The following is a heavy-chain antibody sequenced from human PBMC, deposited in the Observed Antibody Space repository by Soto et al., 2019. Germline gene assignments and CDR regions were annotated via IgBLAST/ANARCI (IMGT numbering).Heavy chain of an antibody. CDR2: IYYSGST. D-gene: IGHD3-3*01. CDR1: GCPLSSSSYY. Sequence: SGTPSPPPTVPGCPLSSSSYYWGRVRQPPGKGLEWIGSIYYSGSTYYNPSLKSRVTISVDTSKNQFSLKLSSVTAADTAVYYCARGLRFLEEAYWGQGTLVTVS. V-gene: IGHV4-39*07. J-gene: IGHJ4*02. CDR3: ARGLRFLEEAY.